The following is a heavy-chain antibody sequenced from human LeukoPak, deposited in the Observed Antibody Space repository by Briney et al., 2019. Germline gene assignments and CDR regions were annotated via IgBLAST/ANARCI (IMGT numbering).Heavy chain of an antibody. J-gene: IGHJ5*02. Sequence: SETLSLTCTVSDGAITGFSWSWIRQPPGKGLEWIGYIYYSGDSNYNASLQSRVTLSVDTSKNQFSLKLTSVTAADTAVYYCVRGPYGSGISNWFDPWGQGTLVIVSS. V-gene: IGHV4-59*01. CDR1: DGAITGFS. D-gene: IGHD3-10*01. CDR2: IYYSGDS. CDR3: VRGPYGSGISNWFDP.